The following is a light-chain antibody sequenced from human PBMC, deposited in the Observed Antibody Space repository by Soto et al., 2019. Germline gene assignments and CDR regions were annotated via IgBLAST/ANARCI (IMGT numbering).Light chain of an antibody. CDR1: QTISRN. V-gene: IGKV1-39*01. CDR3: QQSYSIPYT. CDR2: VVS. Sequence: DIQLTQSPSSLSASAGDRVTITCRASQTISRNLNWYQQKPGEAPRLLMYVVSTLQGGVPSRFSGSESGTDYTLTISSVQPDDFATYYCQQSYSIPYTFGQGTKLEIK. J-gene: IGKJ2*01.